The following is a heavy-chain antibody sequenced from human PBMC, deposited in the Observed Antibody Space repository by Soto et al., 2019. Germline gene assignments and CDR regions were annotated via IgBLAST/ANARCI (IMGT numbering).Heavy chain of an antibody. V-gene: IGHV2-5*01. D-gene: IGHD3-22*01. CDR1: GFSLTTTGVG. CDR3: AHYDSSGYFSHFDS. Sequence: QIALQESGPTVVKPTQTLTLTCTFSGFSLTTTGVGVRWIRLAPGKALEWLAMVYWNDERRYSPSLKSRLTITQDTSKNQVVLTMTYMDPVDTATYFCAHYDSSGYFSHFDSWGQGTLVTVSS. CDR2: VYWNDER. J-gene: IGHJ4*02.